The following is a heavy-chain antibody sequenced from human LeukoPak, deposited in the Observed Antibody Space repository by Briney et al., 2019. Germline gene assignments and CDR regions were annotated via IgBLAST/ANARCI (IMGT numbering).Heavy chain of an antibody. J-gene: IGHJ4*02. CDR1: GETFSSYA. D-gene: IGHD3-22*01. CDR2: IIPIFGTA. CDR3: ARDGAYYDSSGYYRFDY. V-gene: IGHV1-69*13. Sequence: ASVQVSCKAAGETFSSYAISWVRQAPGQGLEWMGGIIPIFGTANYAQKFQGRVTITADESTSTAYMELSSLRSEDTAVYYCARDGAYYDSSGYYRFDYWGQGTLVTVSS.